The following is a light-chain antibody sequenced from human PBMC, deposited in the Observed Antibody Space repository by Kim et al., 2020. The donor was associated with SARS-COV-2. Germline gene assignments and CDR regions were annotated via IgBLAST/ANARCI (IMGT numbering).Light chain of an antibody. CDR1: SSDVGGYNY. CDR2: DVS. J-gene: IGLJ1*01. Sequence: GQSITISCTRTSSDVGGYNYVSWYQQHPGKAPKLMIYDVSNRPSGVSNRFSGSKSGNTASLTISGLQAEDEADYYCSSYTSSSTNVFGTGTKVTVL. CDR3: SSYTSSSTNV. V-gene: IGLV2-14*03.